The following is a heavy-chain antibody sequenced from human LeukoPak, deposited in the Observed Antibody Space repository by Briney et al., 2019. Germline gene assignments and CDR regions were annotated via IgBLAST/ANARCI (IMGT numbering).Heavy chain of an antibody. D-gene: IGHD2-15*01. J-gene: IGHJ5*02. CDR3: ARGRGGYCSGGSCRTNWFDP. Sequence: SETLSLTCAVYGGSFSGYYWSWIRQPPGKGLEWIGEINHSGSTNYNPSPKSRVTISVDTSKNQFSLKLSSVTAADTAVYYCARGRGGYCSGGSCRTNWFDPWGQGTLVTVSS. CDR1: GGSFSGYY. V-gene: IGHV4-34*01. CDR2: INHSGST.